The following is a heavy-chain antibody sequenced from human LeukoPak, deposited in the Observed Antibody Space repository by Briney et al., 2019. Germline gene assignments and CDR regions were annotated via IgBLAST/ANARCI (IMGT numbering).Heavy chain of an antibody. CDR2: ISGSGGST. D-gene: IGHD3-16*02. V-gene: IGHV3-23*01. CDR3: AKGVQIVYYYYYMDV. J-gene: IGHJ6*03. Sequence: PGGSLRLSCAASGFTFSSYAMSWVRQAPGKGLEWVSAISGSGGSTYYADSVKGRFTISRDNSKNTLYLQVNSLRAEDTAVYYCAKGVQIVYYYYYMDVWGKGTTVTVSS. CDR1: GFTFSSYA.